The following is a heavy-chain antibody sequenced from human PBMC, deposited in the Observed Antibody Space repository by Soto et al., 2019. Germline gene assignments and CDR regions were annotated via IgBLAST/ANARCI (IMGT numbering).Heavy chain of an antibody. V-gene: IGHV4-59*01. Sequence: QEQLQESSPGLVKPSETLSLTCTVSGGSISPYYWSWIRRPPGKGLEGIGYIYHSGNTDYNPSHKSRITSSLDTSKRQFSLNLNSVTAADTALYYCARGANWYFDLWVRGNLVTV. CDR1: GGSISPYY. CDR3: ARGANWYFDL. J-gene: IGHJ2*01. CDR2: IYHSGNT.